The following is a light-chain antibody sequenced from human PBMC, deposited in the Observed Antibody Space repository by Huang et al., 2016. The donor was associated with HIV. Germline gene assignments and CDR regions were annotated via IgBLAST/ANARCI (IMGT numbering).Light chain of an antibody. J-gene: IGKJ1*01. Sequence: EIVITQSPATLSVSPGERATLSCRASQSVSNNLAWYQQKLGQAPRLLIYGASTRATGIPARFSGSGSGTDFTLTISSLQSEDFAVYYCQQYSDWPLWTFGQGSKVEIK. V-gene: IGKV3-15*01. CDR2: GAS. CDR1: QSVSNN. CDR3: QQYSDWPLWT.